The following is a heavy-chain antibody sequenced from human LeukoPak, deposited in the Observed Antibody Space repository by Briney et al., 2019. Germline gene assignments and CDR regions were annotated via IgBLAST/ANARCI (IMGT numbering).Heavy chain of an antibody. V-gene: IGHV3-23*01. CDR3: ARLYSSTWENYFDY. D-gene: IGHD6-13*01. Sequence: GGSLRLSCAASEFTFSSYAMSWVRQAPGKGLEWVSAISGSGGSTYYADSVKGRFTISRDNSKNTLYVQMNSLRAEDTAVYYCARLYSSTWENYFDYWGQGTLVTVSS. J-gene: IGHJ4*02. CDR1: EFTFSSYA. CDR2: ISGSGGST.